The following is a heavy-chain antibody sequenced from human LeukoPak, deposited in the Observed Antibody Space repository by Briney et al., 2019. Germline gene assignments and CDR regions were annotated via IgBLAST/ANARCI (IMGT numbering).Heavy chain of an antibody. J-gene: IGHJ5*02. CDR1: GGSISSYY. CDR2: INHSGST. V-gene: IGHV4-34*01. D-gene: IGHD3-22*01. CDR3: ARVKAVNYYDSSGYRFDP. Sequence: SETLSLTCTVSGGSISSYYWSWIRQPPGKGLEWIGEINHSGSTNYNPSLKSRVTISVDTSKNQFSLKLSSVTAADTAVYYCARVKAVNYYDSSGYRFDPWGQGTLVTVSS.